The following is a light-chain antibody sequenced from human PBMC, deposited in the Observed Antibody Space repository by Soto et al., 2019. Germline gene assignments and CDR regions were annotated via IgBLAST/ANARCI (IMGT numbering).Light chain of an antibody. CDR3: QQRGNWPPFA. CDR2: GVS. J-gene: IGKJ3*01. CDR1: QTVSSSF. V-gene: IGKV3D-20*02. Sequence: EVVLTQSPGTLSLSPGERATLSCRASQTVSSSFLAWYQQKPGQAPRLLIYGVSSRATGIPDRFSGTGSGTDFTLTISRLEPEDFAVYYCQQRGNWPPFAFGPGTKVEI.